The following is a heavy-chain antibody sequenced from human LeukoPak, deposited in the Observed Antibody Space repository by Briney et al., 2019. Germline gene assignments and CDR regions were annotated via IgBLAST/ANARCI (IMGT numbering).Heavy chain of an antibody. CDR2: INHSGST. Sequence: PSETLSLTCAVYGGSFSGYYWSWIRQLPGKGLEWIGEINHSGSTNYNPSLKSRVTISVDTSKNQFSLKLSSVTAADTAVYYCARIVGGLFWFGESKAPSWGQGTLVTVSS. CDR3: ARIVGGLFWFGESKAPS. V-gene: IGHV4-34*01. J-gene: IGHJ5*02. CDR1: GGSFSGYY. D-gene: IGHD3-10*01.